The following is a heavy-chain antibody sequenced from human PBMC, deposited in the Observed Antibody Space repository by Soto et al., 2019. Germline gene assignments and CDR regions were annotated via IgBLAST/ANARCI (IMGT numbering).Heavy chain of an antibody. V-gene: IGHV4-59*08. CDR3: TTSSWGPSVYHYYLGV. CDR1: GDSITSYY. D-gene: IGHD3-16*01. Sequence: SETLSLTCSVSGDSITSYYWSWVRQPPGRGLEWIGYIYYGGSTNYNPSLKSRVTISVDTSKNQFSLKLTSVTAADTAAYYCTTSSWGPSVYHYYLGVWDRGTTVTVSS. CDR2: IYYGGST. J-gene: IGHJ6*03.